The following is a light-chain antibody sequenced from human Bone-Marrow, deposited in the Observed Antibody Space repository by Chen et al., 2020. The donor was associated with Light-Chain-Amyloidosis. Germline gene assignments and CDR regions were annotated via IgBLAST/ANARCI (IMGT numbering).Light chain of an antibody. V-gene: IGLV2-11*01. J-gene: IGLJ1*01. CDR2: NVS. CDR1: IDDVGGYDY. CDR3: CSYAGSYSYV. Sequence: QSALTQPRSVSGSPGQSVTISCTGTIDDVGGYDYVSWYQQHPGKAPKLMIANVSGRPSVVTDHFSGSKSGNTASLTISGLQAEDEADYYCCSYAGSYSYVFGIGTKVTVL.